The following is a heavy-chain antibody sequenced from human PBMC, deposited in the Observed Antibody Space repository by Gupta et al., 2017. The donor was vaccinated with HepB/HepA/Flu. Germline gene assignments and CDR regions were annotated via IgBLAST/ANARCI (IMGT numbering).Heavy chain of an antibody. J-gene: IGHJ1*01. V-gene: IGHV3-23*01. Sequence: EVQLLEYGGGLIQPRGSLRLSCVASGFTFSTYAMSWVRQAPEKGLEGVSSLSSSGNSTYYTDSVKGRFTISRDNSKNTLYLQMSSLRAEDTAVYYCASLVGEQARGYYQHWGQGSLVTVSS. CDR3: ASLVGEQARGYYQH. CDR1: GFTFSTYA. D-gene: IGHD1/OR15-1a*01. CDR2: LSSSGNST.